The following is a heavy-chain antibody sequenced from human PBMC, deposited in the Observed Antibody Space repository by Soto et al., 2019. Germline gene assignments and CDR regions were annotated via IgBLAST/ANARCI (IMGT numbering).Heavy chain of an antibody. D-gene: IGHD2-2*01. CDR3: AKLGSSSWSPHYYFDY. V-gene: IGHV3-23*01. Sequence: EVQVLESGGGLVQPGGSLRLSCAASGFTFNNYAMGWVRQAPGKGLEWVSAITDSGSDTYYVDSVKGRFIISRDNSKNTLYLQMNSLRAEDTAVYYCAKLGSSSWSPHYYFDYWGQGTLVTVSS. J-gene: IGHJ4*02. CDR2: ITDSGSDT. CDR1: GFTFNNYA.